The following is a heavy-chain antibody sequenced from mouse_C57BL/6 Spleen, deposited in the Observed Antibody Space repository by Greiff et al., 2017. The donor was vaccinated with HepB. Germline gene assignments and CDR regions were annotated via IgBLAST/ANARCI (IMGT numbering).Heavy chain of an antibody. V-gene: IGHV5-17*01. CDR2: ISSGSSTI. CDR1: GFTFSDYG. J-gene: IGHJ1*03. CDR3: ARTGYGSSYRWYFDV. D-gene: IGHD1-1*01. Sequence: EVMLVESGGGLVKPGGSLKLSCAASGFTFSDYGMHWVRQAPEKGLEWVAYISSGSSTIYYADTVKGRFTISRDNAKNTLFLQMTSLRSEDTAMYYCARTGYGSSYRWYFDVWGTGTTVTVSS.